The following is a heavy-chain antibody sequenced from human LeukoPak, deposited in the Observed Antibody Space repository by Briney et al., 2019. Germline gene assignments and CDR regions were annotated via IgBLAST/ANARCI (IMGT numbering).Heavy chain of an antibody. CDR1: GGSISSYY. D-gene: IGHD3-3*01. Sequence: SETLSLTCTVSGGSISSYYWSWIRQPPGKGLEWIGEINHSGSTNYNPSLKSRVTISVDTSKNQFSLKLSSVTAADTAVYYCARVIITIFGVVIDDAFDIWGQGTMVTVSS. CDR3: ARVIITIFGVVIDDAFDI. V-gene: IGHV4-34*01. CDR2: INHSGST. J-gene: IGHJ3*02.